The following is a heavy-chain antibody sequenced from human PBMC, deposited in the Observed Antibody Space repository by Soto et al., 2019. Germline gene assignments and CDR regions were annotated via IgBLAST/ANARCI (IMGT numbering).Heavy chain of an antibody. CDR1: GFTFSSYA. J-gene: IGHJ6*02. Sequence: GGSLRLSCAASGFTFSSYAMHWVRQAPGKGLEWVAVISYDGSNKYYADSVKGRFTISRDNSKNTLYLQMNSLRAEDTAVYYCAVEYSSSSSYYYGMDVWGQGTTVTVSS. D-gene: IGHD6-6*01. CDR3: AVEYSSSSSYYYGMDV. V-gene: IGHV3-30-3*01. CDR2: ISYDGSNK.